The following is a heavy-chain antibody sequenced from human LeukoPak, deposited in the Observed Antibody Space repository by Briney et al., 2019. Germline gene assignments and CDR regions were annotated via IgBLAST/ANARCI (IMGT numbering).Heavy chain of an antibody. Sequence: PSETLSLTCAVYGGSFSGYYWSWIRQPPGKGLEWIGEINHSGSTNYNPSLKSRVTISVDTSKNQFSLKLSSVTAADTAVYYCARGRSVVVPAAIHVSSYYYYYMDVWGKGTTVTVSS. D-gene: IGHD2-2*01. CDR1: GGSFSGYY. CDR2: INHSGST. V-gene: IGHV4-34*01. CDR3: ARGRSVVVPAAIHVSSYYYYYMDV. J-gene: IGHJ6*03.